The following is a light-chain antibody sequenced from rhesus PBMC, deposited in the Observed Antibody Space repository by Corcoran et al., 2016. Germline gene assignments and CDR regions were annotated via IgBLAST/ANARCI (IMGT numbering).Light chain of an antibody. CDR3: MQGTHWPLT. CDR2: KDS. CDR1: QSLLHSNGNTY. J-gene: IGKJ4*01. Sequence: DVVMTQSPLSLPVTPGQPASISCRSSQSLLHSNGNTYFSWFLQKPGHTPRLLIYKDSNRDSGVPDRYSGSGAGTDFTLKISRVEAGDVGVYYCMQGTHWPLTFGGGTKVEIK. V-gene: IGKV2-58*03.